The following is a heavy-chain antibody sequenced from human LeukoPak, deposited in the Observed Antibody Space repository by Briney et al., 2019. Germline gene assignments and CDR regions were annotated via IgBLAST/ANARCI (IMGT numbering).Heavy chain of an antibody. CDR3: ATDKLGGAFDI. Sequence: GASVKVSCKVSGYTLTELSMHWVRQAPGKGLEWMGGFDPEDGETIYAQKFQGRVTMTEDTSTDTAYMELSSLRSEDTAVYYCATDKLGGAFDIWAKGQWSPSLQ. CDR1: GYTLTELS. J-gene: IGHJ3*02. CDR2: FDPEDGET. D-gene: IGHD2-15*01. V-gene: IGHV1-24*01.